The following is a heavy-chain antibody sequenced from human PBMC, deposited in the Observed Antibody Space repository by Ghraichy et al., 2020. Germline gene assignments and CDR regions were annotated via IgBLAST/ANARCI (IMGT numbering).Heavy chain of an antibody. V-gene: IGHV4-59*12. J-gene: IGHJ6*02. Sequence: SETLSLTCAVSGGSISGYYWSWIRKPPGQGLEWIGYIHYSGTTKSNPSLESRVTLSVDMSKNQFSLGLTSVTAADTAIYYCSRLRAMTPTHNFYHSLDVWGLGTTVPVSS. CDR3: SRLRAMTPTHNFYHSLDV. CDR2: IHYSGTT. CDR1: GGSISGYY.